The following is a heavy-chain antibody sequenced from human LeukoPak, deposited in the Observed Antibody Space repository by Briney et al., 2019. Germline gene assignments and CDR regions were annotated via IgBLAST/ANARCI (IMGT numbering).Heavy chain of an antibody. Sequence: GGSLRLSCAASGFIFSSYWMSWVRQAPGKGPEWVANIHPDGDEKYYVDSVKGRFTISRDNAKNSLYLQMNSLRAEDTAVYYCAREITAADWGQGTLVTVSS. J-gene: IGHJ4*02. V-gene: IGHV3-7*01. CDR2: IHPDGDEK. D-gene: IGHD6-13*01. CDR1: GFIFSSYW. CDR3: AREITAAD.